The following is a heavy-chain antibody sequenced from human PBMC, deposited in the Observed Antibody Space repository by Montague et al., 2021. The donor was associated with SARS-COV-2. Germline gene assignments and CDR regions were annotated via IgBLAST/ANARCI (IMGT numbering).Heavy chain of an antibody. J-gene: IGHJ4*02. CDR1: GFSLSTSGMC. Sequence: PALVKPTQTLTLTCTFSGFSLSTSGMCVSWIRQPPGKTLEWLARXXWDDDKHYSTSLKTRLTISKDTSKNQVVLTMTNMGPVDTATYYCARSSVVRGVSLDYWGQGTLVTVSP. CDR3: ARSSVVRGVSLDY. V-gene: IGHV2-70*11. CDR2: XXWDDDK. D-gene: IGHD3-10*01.